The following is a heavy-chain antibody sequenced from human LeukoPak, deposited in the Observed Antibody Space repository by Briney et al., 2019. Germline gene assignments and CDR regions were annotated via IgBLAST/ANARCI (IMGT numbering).Heavy chain of an antibody. J-gene: IGHJ5*02. V-gene: IGHV3-21*06. CDR2: ISSSSSYI. Sequence: PGGSLRLSCAASGFTFSSYSMNWVRQAPGKGLEWVSSISSSSSYIYYVDSVKGRFTISRDNAKNSLYLQMNSLRAEDTAVYYCARDTVTTFSSWFDPWGQGTLVTVSS. CDR1: GFTFSSYS. CDR3: ARDTVTTFSSWFDP. D-gene: IGHD4-17*01.